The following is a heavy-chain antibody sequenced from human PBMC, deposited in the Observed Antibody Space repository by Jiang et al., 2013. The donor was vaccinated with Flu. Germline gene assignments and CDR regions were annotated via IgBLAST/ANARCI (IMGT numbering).Heavy chain of an antibody. CDR3: AKGSYPDHYYYYAMDV. CDR2: IRNKADSYTT. V-gene: IGHV3-72*01. CDR1: GFTFSDHY. J-gene: IGHJ6*02. Sequence: LVQPGGSLRLSCAASGFTFSDHYMDWVRQAPGKGLEWVARIRNKADSYTTEYAASVKGRFTISRDESKNSLYLQMNSLRAEDTAVYYCAKGSYPDHYYYYAMDVWGQGTTVTVSS. D-gene: IGHD1-26*01.